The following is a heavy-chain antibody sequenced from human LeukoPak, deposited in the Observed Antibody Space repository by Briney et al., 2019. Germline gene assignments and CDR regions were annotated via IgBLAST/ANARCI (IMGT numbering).Heavy chain of an antibody. CDR1: GFTFSSYA. V-gene: IGHV3-23*01. D-gene: IGHD3-10*01. Sequence: GGSLRLSCAASGFTFSSYAMSWVRQAPGKGLEWVSAISGSGGSTYYAASVKGRFTISRDNSKNTLYLQMNSLRAEDTAVYYCAKYYYGSGSYYYYFDYWGQGTLVTVSS. CDR3: AKYYYGSGSYYYYFDY. J-gene: IGHJ4*02. CDR2: ISGSGGST.